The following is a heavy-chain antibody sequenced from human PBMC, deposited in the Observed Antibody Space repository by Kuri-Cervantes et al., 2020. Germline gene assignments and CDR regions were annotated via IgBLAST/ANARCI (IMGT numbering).Heavy chain of an antibody. J-gene: IGHJ5*02. CDR1: GYSISSGYY. CDR3: ARSRDYYDSGAVPWFDP. CDR2: IYHSGST. D-gene: IGHD3-22*01. Sequence: SETLSLTCTVSGYSISSGYYWGWIRQPPGKGLEWIGSIYHSGSTYYNPSLKSRVTISVDTSKNQFSLKLSSVTAADTAVYYCARSRDYYDSGAVPWFDPWGQGTLVTVSS. V-gene: IGHV4-38-2*02.